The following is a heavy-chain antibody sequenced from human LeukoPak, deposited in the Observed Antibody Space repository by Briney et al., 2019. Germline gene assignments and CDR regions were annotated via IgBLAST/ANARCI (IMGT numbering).Heavy chain of an antibody. V-gene: IGHV4-39*01. Sequence: SETLSLTCTVSGGSINSSSYYWGWIRQPPGEALEWIGSIYHSGYTYYNPSLKSRVTISVDTTKNQFSLKLSSVTAADTAVYYCARHGAGPYGSGSYYSSRFDPWGQGTLVTVSS. D-gene: IGHD3-10*01. CDR2: IYHSGYT. J-gene: IGHJ5*02. CDR1: GGSINSSSYY. CDR3: ARHGAGPYGSGSYYSSRFDP.